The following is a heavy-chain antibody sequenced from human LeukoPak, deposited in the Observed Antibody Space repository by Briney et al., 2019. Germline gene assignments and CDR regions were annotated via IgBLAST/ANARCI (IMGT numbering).Heavy chain of an antibody. Sequence: ASVKVSCKASGYTFTSYGISWVRQAPGQGLEWMGWISAYNGNTNYAQKLQGRVTMTTDTSTSTAYMELRSLRSDDTAVYYCARDGGSWDIVVVPAEPYYYYYMDVWGKGTTVTVSS. CDR1: GYTFTSYG. J-gene: IGHJ6*03. CDR3: ARDGGSWDIVVVPAEPYYYYYMDV. CDR2: ISAYNGNT. D-gene: IGHD2-2*01. V-gene: IGHV1-18*01.